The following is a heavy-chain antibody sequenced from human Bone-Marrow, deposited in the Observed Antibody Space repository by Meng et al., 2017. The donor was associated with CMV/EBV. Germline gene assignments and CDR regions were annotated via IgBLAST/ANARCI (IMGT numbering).Heavy chain of an antibody. J-gene: IGHJ4*02. Sequence: GESLKISCAASGFTFRSYAMHWVRQAPGKGLEWVAVISYDGSNKYYADSVKGRFTISRDNSKNTLYLQMNSLRAEDTAVYYCARGFIRIFGVVNYWGQGTLVTVSS. V-gene: IGHV3-30*04. D-gene: IGHD3-3*01. CDR3: ARGFIRIFGVVNY. CDR2: ISYDGSNK. CDR1: GFTFRSYA.